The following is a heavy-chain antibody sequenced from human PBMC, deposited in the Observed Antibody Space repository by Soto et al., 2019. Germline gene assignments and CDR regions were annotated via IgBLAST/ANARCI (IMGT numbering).Heavy chain of an antibody. D-gene: IGHD3-10*01. CDR2: IYYSGST. CDR3: ARYRSGSYYNVNYYYMDV. CDR1: GGTISSYY. Sequence: PSETLSLTCTVSGGTISSYYWGWIRQPPGKGLEWIGYIYYSGSTNYNPSLKSRVTISVDTSKNQFSLKLSSVTAADTAVYYCARYRSGSYYNVNYYYMDVWGKGTTVTVSS. J-gene: IGHJ6*03. V-gene: IGHV4-59*08.